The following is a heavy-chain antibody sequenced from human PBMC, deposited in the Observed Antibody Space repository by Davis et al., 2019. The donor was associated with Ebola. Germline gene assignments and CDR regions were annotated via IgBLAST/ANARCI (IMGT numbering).Heavy chain of an antibody. CDR3: ARGRLWFGELSWFDP. Sequence: SETLSLTCTVSGGSISSSSYYWGWIRQPPGKGLEWIGSIYYSGSTYYNPSLKSRVTISVDTSKNQFSLKLSSVTAADTAVYYCARGRLWFGELSWFDPWGQGTLVTVSS. J-gene: IGHJ5*02. V-gene: IGHV4-39*07. CDR1: GGSISSSSYY. CDR2: IYYSGST. D-gene: IGHD3-10*01.